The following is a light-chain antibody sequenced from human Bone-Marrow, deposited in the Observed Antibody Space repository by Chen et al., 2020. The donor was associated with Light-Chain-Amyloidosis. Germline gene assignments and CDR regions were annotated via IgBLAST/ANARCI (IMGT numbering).Light chain of an antibody. Sequence: SYVLTQPSSVSVAPGQTATIACGGNNIGSTSVHWYQQTPGQAPLLVVYDDSYRPSGIPERLSGSDSGNTATLTISRVEAWDEADYYCQVWDRSSDRPVFGGGTKLTVL. V-gene: IGLV3-21*02. CDR3: QVWDRSSDRPV. CDR1: NIGSTS. J-gene: IGLJ3*02. CDR2: DDS.